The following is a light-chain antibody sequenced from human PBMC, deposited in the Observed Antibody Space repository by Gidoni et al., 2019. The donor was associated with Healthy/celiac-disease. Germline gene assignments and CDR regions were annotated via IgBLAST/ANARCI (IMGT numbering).Light chain of an antibody. V-gene: IGKV2-28*01. J-gene: IGKJ5*01. CDR2: LGS. CDR3: MQALXTXT. CDR1: QSLLHSNGYNY. Sequence: DIVMTQSPLSLPVTLGEPASISCRSSQSLLHSNGYNYLDWYLQKPGQSPQLLIYLGSNRASAVPDRFSGSGSGTDFTLKISRVEAEDVGVYYCMQALXTXTFGQGTRLEIK.